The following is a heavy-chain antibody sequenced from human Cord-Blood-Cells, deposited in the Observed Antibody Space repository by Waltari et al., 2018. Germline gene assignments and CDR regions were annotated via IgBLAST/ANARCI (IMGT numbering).Heavy chain of an antibody. J-gene: IGHJ4*02. CDR3: ASDRRGRFDY. V-gene: IGHV4-39*01. Sequence: QLQLQESGPGLVKPSENLSLPCTVPGGSISRSSFHLGWIRQPPGKGLEWIGSIYYSGSTYYNPSLKSRVTISVDTSKNQFSLKLSSVTAADTAVYYCASDRRGRFDYWGQGTLVTVSS. CDR2: IYYSGST. CDR1: GGSISRSSFH.